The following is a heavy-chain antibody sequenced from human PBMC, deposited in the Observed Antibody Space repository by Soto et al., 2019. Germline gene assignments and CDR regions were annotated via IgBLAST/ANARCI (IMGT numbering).Heavy chain of an antibody. Sequence: GGSLRLSCAASGFTFSSYSMNWVRQAPGKGLEWVSSISSSSSCIYYADSVKGRFTISRDNAKNSLYLQMNSLRAEDTAVYYCARPTPGDFWSGYQDYYGMDVWGQGTTVTVSS. V-gene: IGHV3-21*01. CDR2: ISSSSSCI. D-gene: IGHD3-3*01. CDR3: ARPTPGDFWSGYQDYYGMDV. CDR1: GFTFSSYS. J-gene: IGHJ6*02.